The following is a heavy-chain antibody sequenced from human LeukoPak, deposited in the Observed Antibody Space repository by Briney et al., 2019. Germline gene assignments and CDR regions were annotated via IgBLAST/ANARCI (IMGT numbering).Heavy chain of an antibody. V-gene: IGHV4-4*07. CDR3: AALTIFGVVKYFDY. CDR1: GGSISSYY. J-gene: IGHJ4*02. CDR2: IYTSGST. Sequence: SETLSLTCTVSGGSISSYYWSWIRQPAGKGLEWIGRIYTSGSTNYNPSLKSRVTMSVDTSKNQFSLKLSSVTAADTAVYYCAALTIFGVVKYFDYWGQGTLVTVSS. D-gene: IGHD3-3*01.